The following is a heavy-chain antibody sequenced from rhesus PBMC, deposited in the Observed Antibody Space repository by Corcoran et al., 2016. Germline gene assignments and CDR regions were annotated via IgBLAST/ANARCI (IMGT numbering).Heavy chain of an antibody. V-gene: IGHV3-132*01. CDR3: VSDIVVVVSAHYGLDS. J-gene: IGHJ6*01. CDR1: GFTFSSCD. CDR2: ISIAGRT. D-gene: IGHD2-39*02. Sequence: GESEGNFVQPGGSLRLSCAVSGFTFSSCDLDWIRHAPGKGLEWVSGISIAGRTYYANSVNSLFAISRENAKNTLYLQMNSLIAEDTAIYYCVSDIVVVVSAHYGLDSWGQGVVVTVSS.